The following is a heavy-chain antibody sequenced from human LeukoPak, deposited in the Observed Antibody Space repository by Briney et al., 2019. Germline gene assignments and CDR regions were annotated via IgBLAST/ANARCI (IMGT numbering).Heavy chain of an antibody. D-gene: IGHD6-19*01. CDR2: INHSGST. CDR3: ARSEPYIQGPVIAVAGTGDYYGMDV. CDR1: GGSLSGYY. J-gene: IGHJ6*02. Sequence: SETLSLTCAVYGGSLSGYYWSWIRQPPGKGLEWIGEINHSGSTHYNPSLKSRVTISVDTSKNQFSLKLSSVTAADTAVYYCARSEPYIQGPVIAVAGTGDYYGMDVWGQGTTVTVSS. V-gene: IGHV4-34*01.